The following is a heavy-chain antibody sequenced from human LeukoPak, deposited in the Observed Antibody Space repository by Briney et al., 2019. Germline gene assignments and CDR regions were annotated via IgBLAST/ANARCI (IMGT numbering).Heavy chain of an antibody. D-gene: IGHD6-13*01. CDR2: MYLGYSDT. CDR3: ARTYWEYSSSWVRWFDP. J-gene: IGHJ5*02. CDR1: GYSFTSYW. Sequence: GESLKISCKGSGYSFTSYWIGWVRQMPGKGLEWMGIMYLGYSDTRYSPSFQGQVTISADKSISTAYLQWSSLKASDTAMYYCARTYWEYSSSWVRWFDPWGQGTLVTVSS. V-gene: IGHV5-51*01.